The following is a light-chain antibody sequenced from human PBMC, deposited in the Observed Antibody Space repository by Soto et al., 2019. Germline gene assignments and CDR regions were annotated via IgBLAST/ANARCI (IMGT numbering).Light chain of an antibody. J-gene: IGKJ1*01. Sequence: IVMTQSPATGSLSPGDRVTLSWRASRTVHRNVAWYQHKPGQAPRLLIYGASFRATGMPARFSGSVFGTEGTITISSLKYEDGSVYYCQQYNNWTRTFGQGTKVDIK. CDR1: RTVHRN. V-gene: IGKV3-15*01. CDR2: GAS. CDR3: QQYNNWTRT.